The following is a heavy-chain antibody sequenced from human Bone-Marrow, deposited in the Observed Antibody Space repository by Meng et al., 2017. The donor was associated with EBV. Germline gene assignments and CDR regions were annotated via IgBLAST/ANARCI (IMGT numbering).Heavy chain of an antibody. CDR1: GGSFSGYY. D-gene: IGHD2-21*01. V-gene: IGHV4-34*01. J-gene: IGHJ4*02. CDR2: INHSGST. CDR3: ARGSQGGGGDCLDY. Sequence: VQLQQWGGGLLKPSETLSLTCGVYGGSFSGYYWSWIRQPPGKGLEWIGEINHSGSTNYNPSLKSRVTISVDTSKNQFSLKLSSVTAADTAVYYCARGSQGGGGDCLDYWGQGTLVTVSS.